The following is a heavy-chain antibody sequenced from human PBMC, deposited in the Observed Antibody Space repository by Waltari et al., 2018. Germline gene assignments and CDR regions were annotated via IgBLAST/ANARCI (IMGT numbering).Heavy chain of an antibody. CDR2: INHGVKT. CDR1: EGSFSAFF. V-gene: IGHV4-34*01. J-gene: IGHJ2*01. D-gene: IGHD2-2*01. Sequence: VRLDQWGTELVEPWETLSLTCAVYEGSFSAFFWSWVRQAPGKGLEWIGEINHGVKTDYNPSLKSRVTISVDTSKNQFSLKLSSVTAADTAVYYCARDRYQLLFDLWGRGTLVTVSS. CDR3: ARDRYQLLFDL.